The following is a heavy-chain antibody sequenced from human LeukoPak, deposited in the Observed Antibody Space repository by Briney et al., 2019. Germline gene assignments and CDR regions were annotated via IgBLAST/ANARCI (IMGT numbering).Heavy chain of an antibody. CDR1: GFTFTNYA. CDR2: ISGSGDST. V-gene: IGHV3-23*01. CDR3: ARRAASATLDY. J-gene: IGHJ4*02. Sequence: GGSLRLSCAASGFTFTNYAMSWVRQAPGKGLEWVSSISGSGDSTYYAAFVKGRFTISRDNSENTLYLQVNSLRAEDTAVYYCARRAASATLDYWGQGTLVTVSS. D-gene: IGHD6-25*01.